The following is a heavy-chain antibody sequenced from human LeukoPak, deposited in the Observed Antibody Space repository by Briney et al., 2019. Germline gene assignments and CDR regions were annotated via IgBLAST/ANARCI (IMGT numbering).Heavy chain of an antibody. CDR3: ARGGRGYCSSTSCYVYNWFDP. D-gene: IGHD2-2*01. CDR1: GYIFTDYY. J-gene: IGHJ5*02. V-gene: IGHV1/OR15-1*01. CDR2: INPNSGGT. Sequence: ASVKVSCKASGYIFTDYYMHWVRQAPGQELGWMGRINPNSGGTNYAQKFQGRVTMTRDTSISTAYTELSSLRSEDTAVYYCARGGRGYCSSTSCYVYNWFDPWGQGTLVTVSS.